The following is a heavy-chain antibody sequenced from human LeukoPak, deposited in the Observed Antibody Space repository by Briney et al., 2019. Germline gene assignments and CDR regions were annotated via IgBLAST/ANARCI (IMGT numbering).Heavy chain of an antibody. CDR2: IYYSGST. CDR1: GDSISSSSYY. CDR3: AAQGYDGFYNGMDV. J-gene: IGHJ6*02. V-gene: IGHV4-61*05. D-gene: IGHD3-22*01. Sequence: PSETLSLTCTVSGDSISSSSYYWGWIRQPPGRGLEWIGYIYYSGSTNYNPSLRSRVTISVDTSKNQFSLKLSSVTAADTAVYYCAAQGYDGFYNGMDVWGQGTTVTVSS.